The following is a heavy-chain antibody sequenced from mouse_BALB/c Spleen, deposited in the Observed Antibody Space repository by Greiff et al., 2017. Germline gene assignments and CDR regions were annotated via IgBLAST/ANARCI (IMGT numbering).Heavy chain of an antibody. CDR1: GYTFTSYW. D-gene: IGHD1-1*01. V-gene: IGHV1-69*02. CDR3: TRGTTVAGYFDV. Sequence: VQLQQPRAELVRPGASVKLSCKASGYTFTSYWINWVKQRPGQGLEWIGNIYPSDSYTNYNQKFKDKATLTVDKSSSTAYMQLSSPTSEDSAVYYCTRGTTVAGYFDVWGAGTTVTVSS. J-gene: IGHJ1*01. CDR2: IYPSDSYT.